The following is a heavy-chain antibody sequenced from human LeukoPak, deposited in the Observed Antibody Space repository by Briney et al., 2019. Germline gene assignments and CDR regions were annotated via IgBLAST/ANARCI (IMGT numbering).Heavy chain of an antibody. V-gene: IGHV3-21*01. J-gene: IGHJ4*02. CDR3: ARVGDLAMALDY. Sequence: GGSLRLSCAASGFTFSSYSMNWVRQAPGKGLEWVSSISSSSSYIYYADSVKGRFTISRDNAKNSLYLQMNSLRAEDTAVYYCARVGDLAMALDYWGRGTLVTVSS. D-gene: IGHD5-18*01. CDR1: GFTFSSYS. CDR2: ISSSSSYI.